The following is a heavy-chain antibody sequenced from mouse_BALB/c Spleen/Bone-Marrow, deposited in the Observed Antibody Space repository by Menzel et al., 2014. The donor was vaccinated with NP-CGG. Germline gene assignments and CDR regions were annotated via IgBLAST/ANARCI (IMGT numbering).Heavy chain of an antibody. D-gene: IGHD2-2*01. J-gene: IGHJ4*01. CDR3: AKVGYDVGYYAMDY. CDR2: IWRGGST. CDR1: GFSLTSHG. V-gene: IGHV2-5*01. Sequence: QVQLQQSGPGLVQPSQSLSITCTVSGFSLTSHGVHWVRQSPGKGLEWLGVIWRGGSTDYNAAFMSRLSITKDNSKSQVFFKMNSLQADDTAIYYCAKVGYDVGYYAMDYWGQGTSVTVSS.